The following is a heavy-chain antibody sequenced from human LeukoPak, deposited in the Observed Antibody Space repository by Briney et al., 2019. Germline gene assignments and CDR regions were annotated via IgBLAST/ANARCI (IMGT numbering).Heavy chain of an antibody. CDR3: AGKEGYYDSSGRIHFQH. J-gene: IGHJ1*01. Sequence: SVKVSCKASGGTFSSYAISWVRQAPGQGLEWMGGIIPIFGTANYAQKFQGRVTITADESTSTAYMELSSLRSEDTAVYYCAGKEGYYDSSGRIHFQHWGQGTLVTVSS. CDR1: GGTFSSYA. CDR2: IIPIFGTA. D-gene: IGHD3-22*01. V-gene: IGHV1-69*13.